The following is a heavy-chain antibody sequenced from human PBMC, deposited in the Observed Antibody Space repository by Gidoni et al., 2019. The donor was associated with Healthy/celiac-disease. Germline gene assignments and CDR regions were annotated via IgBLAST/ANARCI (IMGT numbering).Heavy chain of an antibody. CDR1: GYTFTGYY. Sequence: QVQLVQSGAEVKKPGASVKVSCKASGYTFTGYYIHWVRQAPGQGLEWMGWINPNSGGTNYGQKFQGRVTMTRGTSISTAYMELSRLRSDDTAVYYCAREGGDEYYFDYWGQGTLVTVSS. D-gene: IGHD4-17*01. V-gene: IGHV1-2*02. J-gene: IGHJ4*02. CDR3: AREGGDEYYFDY. CDR2: INPNSGGT.